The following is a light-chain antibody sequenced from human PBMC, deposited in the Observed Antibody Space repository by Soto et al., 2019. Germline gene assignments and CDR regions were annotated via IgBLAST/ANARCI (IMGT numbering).Light chain of an antibody. CDR3: HRYGSSLFT. CDR1: QSVSSSY. V-gene: IGKV3-20*01. CDR2: GAS. J-gene: IGKJ3*01. Sequence: EIVLTQSPGTLSLSPGERATLSCRASQSVSSSYLAWYQQKPGQAPRLLIYGASSRATGIPDRFSGSGSGTDFTLTISRLEPEDFAVYYCHRYGSSLFTFGPGTKVDIK.